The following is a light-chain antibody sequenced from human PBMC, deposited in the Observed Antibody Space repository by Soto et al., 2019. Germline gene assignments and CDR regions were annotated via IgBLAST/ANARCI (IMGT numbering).Light chain of an antibody. J-gene: IGLJ3*02. V-gene: IGLV4-69*01. CDR3: QTWGTGIEV. CDR2: LNSDGSH. Sequence: QPVLTQSPSASASLGASVKLTCTLSSGHSSYTIAWHQQQPEKGPRYLMPLNSDGSHSKGDGISDRFSGSSSGAARYLSISILQSEDEADYYCQTWGTGIEVFGGGTKLTVL. CDR1: SGHSSYT.